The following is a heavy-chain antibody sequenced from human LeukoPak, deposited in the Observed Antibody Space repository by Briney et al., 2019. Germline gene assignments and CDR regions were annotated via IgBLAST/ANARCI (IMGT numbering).Heavy chain of an antibody. D-gene: IGHD6-13*01. CDR2: LFSSGTT. V-gene: IGHV4-61*02. J-gene: IGHJ4*02. Sequence: PSETLSLTCTVSGGSFSSGDYSWNWIRQPAGQGLEWIGRLFSSGTTNYNPSLKSRVTISGDTSNNQFSLKLTSVTAADTAVYYCARDMAHIPAAENWGQGTLVTVSS. CDR3: ARDMAHIPAAEN. CDR1: GGSFSSGDYS.